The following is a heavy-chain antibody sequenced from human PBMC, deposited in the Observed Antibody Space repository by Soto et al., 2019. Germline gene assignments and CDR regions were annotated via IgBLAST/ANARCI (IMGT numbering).Heavy chain of an antibody. J-gene: IGHJ4*02. V-gene: IGHV3-21*01. CDR1: GFTFSSYS. CDR2: ISSSSSYI. D-gene: IGHD3-10*01. Sequence: GGSLRLSCAASGFTFSSYSMNWVRQAPGKGLEWVSSISSSSSYIYYADSVKGRFTISRDNAKNSLYLQMNSLRAEDTAVYYCARDLTTTMVRGATQTWYFDYWGQGTLVTVSS. CDR3: ARDLTTTMVRGATQTWYFDY.